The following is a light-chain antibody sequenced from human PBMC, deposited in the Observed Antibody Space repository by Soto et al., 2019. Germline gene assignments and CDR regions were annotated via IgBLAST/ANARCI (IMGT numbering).Light chain of an antibody. CDR2: YDS. J-gene: IGLJ1*01. Sequence: SYELTQPPSVSVAPEKTATITCGGNNIGNKRVHWYRQKPGQAPVLLISYDSDRPSGIPERFSGSNSENTATLTISRVEAGDEADYYCQVWDIMTDNYVFGSGTNVTVL. V-gene: IGLV3-21*04. CDR1: NIGNKR. CDR3: QVWDIMTDNYV.